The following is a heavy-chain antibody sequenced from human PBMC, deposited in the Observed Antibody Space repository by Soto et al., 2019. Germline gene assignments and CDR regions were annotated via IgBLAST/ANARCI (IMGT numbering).Heavy chain of an antibody. V-gene: IGHV1-58*02. CDR1: GFTFTSSA. J-gene: IGHJ3*02. CDR3: AADPWGLRAFDI. CDR2: IVVGSGNT. D-gene: IGHD1-26*01. Sequence: SVKVSCKASGFTFTSSAMQWVRQARGQRLEWIGWIVVGSGNTNYAQKFRERVTITRDMSTSTAYMELSSLRSEDTAVYYCAADPWGLRAFDIWGQGTMVTVSS.